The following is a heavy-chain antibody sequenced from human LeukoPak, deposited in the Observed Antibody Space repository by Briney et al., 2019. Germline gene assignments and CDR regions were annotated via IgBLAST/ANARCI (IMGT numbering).Heavy chain of an antibody. D-gene: IGHD2-2*01. CDR2: FDPEDGET. CDR1: GYTLTELS. J-gene: IGHJ4*02. V-gene: IGHV1-24*01. Sequence: ASVKVSCKVSGYTLTELSMHWVRQAPGKGLEWMGGFDPEDGETVYAQKFQGRVTMTEDTSTDTAYMELSSLRSVDTAVYYCATVPGVQLLDGYWGQGTLVTVSS. CDR3: ATVPGVQLLDGY.